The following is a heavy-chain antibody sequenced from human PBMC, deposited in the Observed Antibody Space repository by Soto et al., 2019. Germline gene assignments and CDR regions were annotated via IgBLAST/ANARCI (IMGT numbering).Heavy chain of an antibody. D-gene: IGHD3-9*01. Sequence: ASLKVSWKSSGYAVTSYDMNWGRQATGQGLEWMGWMNPNSGNTGYAQKFQGRVTMTRNTSISTAYMELSSLRSEDTAVYYCARGQGHYDILTGYYPYYYYGMDVWGQGTTVTVSS. CDR1: GYAVTSYD. V-gene: IGHV1-8*01. CDR3: ARGQGHYDILTGYYPYYYYGMDV. CDR2: MNPNSGNT. J-gene: IGHJ6*02.